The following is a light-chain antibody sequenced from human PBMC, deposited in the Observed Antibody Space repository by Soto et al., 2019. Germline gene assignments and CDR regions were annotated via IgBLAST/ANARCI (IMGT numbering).Light chain of an antibody. V-gene: IGLV2-8*01. J-gene: IGLJ2*01. CDR1: SSDIGTYKY. CDR3: SSHAGSINLV. Sequence: QSALTQPASVSGSPGQSITISCTGTSSDIGTYKYVSWYQQHPGKAPKLMIYEVTKRPSGVPDRFSGSKSGNTASLTVSGLQAEDEADYYCSSHAGSINLVFGGGTKLTVL. CDR2: EVT.